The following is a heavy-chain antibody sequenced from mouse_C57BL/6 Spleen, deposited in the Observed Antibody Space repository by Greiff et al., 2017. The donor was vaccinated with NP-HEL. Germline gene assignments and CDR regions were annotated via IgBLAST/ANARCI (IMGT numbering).Heavy chain of an antibody. CDR2: IWRGGST. Sequence: QVHVKQSGPGLVQPSQSLSITCTVSGFSLTSYGVHWVRQSPGKGLEWLGVIWRGGSTDYNAAFMSRLSITKDNSKSQVFFKMNSLQADDTAIYYCAKTYYSNYYAMDYWGQGTSVTVSS. J-gene: IGHJ4*01. D-gene: IGHD2-5*01. CDR3: AKTYYSNYYAMDY. V-gene: IGHV2-5*01. CDR1: GFSLTSYG.